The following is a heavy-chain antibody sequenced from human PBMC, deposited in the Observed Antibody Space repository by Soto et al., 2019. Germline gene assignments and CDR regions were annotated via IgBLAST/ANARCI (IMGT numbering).Heavy chain of an antibody. Sequence: GGSLRLSCAASGFTFDDYAMHWARQAPGKGLEWVSGISWNSGSIGYADSVKGRFTISRDNAMNSLYLQMNSLRAEDTALYYCAKETIQAVDRKGPRNYYYGMDVWGQGTTVTVSS. CDR1: GFTFDDYA. CDR3: AKETIQAVDRKGPRNYYYGMDV. D-gene: IGHD6-19*01. J-gene: IGHJ6*02. V-gene: IGHV3-9*01. CDR2: ISWNSGSI.